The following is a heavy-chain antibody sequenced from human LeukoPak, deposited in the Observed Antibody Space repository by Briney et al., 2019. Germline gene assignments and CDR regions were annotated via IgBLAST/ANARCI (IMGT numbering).Heavy chain of an antibody. V-gene: IGHV3-74*01. D-gene: IGHD6-25*01. Sequence: PGGSLRLSCAVSGFTFSSHWMHWVCQAPGKGLVWVSRIKDDGSHTNYADSVKGRFTISRDNAKNTLSLQMNSLRAEDTAVYYCARGSGIITGIDEWGQGTLVTVSS. CDR1: GFTFSSHW. CDR2: IKDDGSHT. J-gene: IGHJ4*02. CDR3: ARGSGIITGIDE.